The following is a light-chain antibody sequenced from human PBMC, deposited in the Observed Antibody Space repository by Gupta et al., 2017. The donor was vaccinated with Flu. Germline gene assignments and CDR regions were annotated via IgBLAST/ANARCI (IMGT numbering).Light chain of an antibody. Sequence: EIVMTQSPGTLSVSPGERATLSCRASQSVSNNLAWYQQKPGQAPRLLIYGASTRATGIPARVSGSGSGTEFTLTISSLQSEDFAVYYCQQYNNWPPWTFGQGTKVEIK. V-gene: IGKV3-15*01. CDR1: QSVSNN. CDR3: QQYNNWPPWT. CDR2: GAS. J-gene: IGKJ1*01.